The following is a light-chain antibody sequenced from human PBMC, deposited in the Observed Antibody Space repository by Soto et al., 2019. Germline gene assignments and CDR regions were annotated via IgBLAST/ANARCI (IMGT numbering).Light chain of an antibody. Sequence: QSALTQPASVSGSPGQSITISCTGTSSDVGGYNHVSWYQQHPSKAPKLMIYEFSNRPSGVSNRFSGSKSGNTASLTISGLQAEDEADYYCSSYTSSLTTYVFGTGTKLTVL. CDR2: EFS. J-gene: IGLJ1*01. V-gene: IGLV2-14*01. CDR1: SSDVGGYNH. CDR3: SSYTSSLTTYV.